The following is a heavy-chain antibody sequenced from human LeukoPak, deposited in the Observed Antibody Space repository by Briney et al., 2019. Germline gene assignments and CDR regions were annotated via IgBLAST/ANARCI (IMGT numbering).Heavy chain of an antibody. CDR1: GYTLTELS. J-gene: IGHJ4*02. CDR3: ARNKIHYYDRSRAGFDY. D-gene: IGHD3-22*01. V-gene: IGHV1-24*01. CDR2: FDPEDGET. Sequence: ASVKVSCKVSGYTLTELSMHWVRQAPGKGLEWMGGFDPEDGETIYAQKFQGRVTMTVDTSADTAYMELSSLRSEDTAVYYCARNKIHYYDRSRAGFDYWGQGTLVTVSS.